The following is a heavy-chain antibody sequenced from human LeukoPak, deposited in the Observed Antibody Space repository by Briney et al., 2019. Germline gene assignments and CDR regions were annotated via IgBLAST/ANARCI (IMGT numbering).Heavy chain of an antibody. Sequence: ASVKVSCKASGYTFTGYYIHWVRQAPGQGLEWMGWINPNSGGTNYAQKFQGRVTMTRDTSISTAYMELSRLRSDDTAVYYCASNPLGGSYSILVGGYFDYWGQGSLVTVSS. CDR3: ASNPLGGSYSILVGGYFDY. CDR1: GYTFTGYY. J-gene: IGHJ4*02. V-gene: IGHV1-2*02. CDR2: INPNSGGT. D-gene: IGHD1-26*01.